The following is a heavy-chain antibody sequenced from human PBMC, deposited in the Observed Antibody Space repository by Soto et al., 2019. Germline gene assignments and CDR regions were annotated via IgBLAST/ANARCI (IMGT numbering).Heavy chain of an antibody. D-gene: IGHD3-10*01. CDR2: IFHRWTT. J-gene: IGHJ4*01. CDR1: GYSITSGHY. CDR3: ARSGDPFYVDF. V-gene: IGHV4-38-2*01. Sequence: SETLSLTCAVSGYSITSGHYWGWIRQPPGKGLEWSATIFHRWTTYYNPSLKSRVTMSGDTSKNEFSLELSSVTAADTAVYYCARSGDPFYVDFWGHGTLVTVSS.